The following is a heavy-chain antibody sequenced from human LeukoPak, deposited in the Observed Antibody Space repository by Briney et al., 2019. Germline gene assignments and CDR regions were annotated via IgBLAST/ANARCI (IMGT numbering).Heavy chain of an antibody. J-gene: IGHJ4*02. V-gene: IGHV3-74*01. CDR1: GFTFSTYW. D-gene: IGHD2-15*01. CDR3: AKSRRAYCSGGSCFGLWDY. Sequence: GGSLRLSCAASGFTFSTYWMHWIRQAPGKGLVWVSRINSDESSTTYADSVKGRFTISRDNAKNTLYLQMNSLRAEDTAVYYCAKSRRAYCSGGSCFGLWDYWGQGTLVTVSS. CDR2: INSDESST.